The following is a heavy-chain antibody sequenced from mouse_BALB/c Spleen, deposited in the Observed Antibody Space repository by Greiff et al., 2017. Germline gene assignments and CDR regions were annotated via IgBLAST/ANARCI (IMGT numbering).Heavy chain of an antibody. CDR1: GFSLTSYG. J-gene: IGHJ2*01. Sequence: QVQLQQSGPGLVAPSQSLSITCTVSGFSLTSYGVHWVRQPPGKGLEWLGVIWAGGSTNYNSALMSRLSISKDNSKRQVFLKMNSLQTDETAMYYYARNRMGYDGLYYWGQGTTLTVSS. V-gene: IGHV2-9*02. CDR2: IWAGGST. D-gene: IGHD2-3*01. CDR3: ARNRMGYDGLYY.